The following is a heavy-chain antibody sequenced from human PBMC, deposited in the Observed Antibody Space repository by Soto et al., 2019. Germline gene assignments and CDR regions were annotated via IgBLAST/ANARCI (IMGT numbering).Heavy chain of an antibody. V-gene: IGHV4-31*03. D-gene: IGHD3-3*01. CDR1: GGAISSGGYH. Sequence: QVHLQESGPGLVKPSQTLSLTCNVSGGAISSGGYHWSWIRQYPGKGLEWIGHTFHSGSTNYNPSLQSRLTISVDTSKNQFSLHLISVTAADTAVYFCARGGVVTGHFDSWGQGTLVTVSS. J-gene: IGHJ4*02. CDR2: TFHSGST. CDR3: ARGGVVTGHFDS.